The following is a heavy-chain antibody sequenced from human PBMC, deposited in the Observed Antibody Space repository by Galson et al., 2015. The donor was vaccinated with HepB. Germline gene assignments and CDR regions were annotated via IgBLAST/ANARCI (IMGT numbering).Heavy chain of an antibody. CDR1: GFSFSNYA. Sequence: SLRLSCAASGFSFSNYAMHWVRQAPGKRLEYVSVINNNGGSTYYAASVKGRFTISRDNSKNTVYLQMSSLTTEDTAVYYCVKRPAAIEYDSGFHWGQGTLVTVSS. CDR2: INNNGGST. V-gene: IGHV3-64D*06. J-gene: IGHJ4*02. CDR3: VKRPAAIEYDSGFH. D-gene: IGHD3-22*01.